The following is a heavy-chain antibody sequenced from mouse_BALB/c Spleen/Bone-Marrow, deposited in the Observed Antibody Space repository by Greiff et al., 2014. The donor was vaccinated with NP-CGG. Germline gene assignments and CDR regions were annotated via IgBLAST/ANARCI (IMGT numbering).Heavy chain of an antibody. D-gene: IGHD1-1*01. J-gene: IGHJ4*01. V-gene: IGHV5-6-3*01. CDR3: ARDRYYGYAMDY. CDR1: RFTFGSYG. CDR2: INSNGGST. Sequence: VQLKESGGGLVQPGGSLKLSCAASRFTFGSYGMSWVRQTPDKRLELVATINSNGGSTYYPDSVKGRFTISRDNAKNTLYLQMSSLKSEDTAMYYCARDRYYGYAMDYWGQGTSVTVSS.